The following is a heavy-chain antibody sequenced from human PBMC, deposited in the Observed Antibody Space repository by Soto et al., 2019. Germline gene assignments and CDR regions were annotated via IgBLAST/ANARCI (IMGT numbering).Heavy chain of an antibody. Sequence: QVQLVQSGAEVKKPGASVKASCKASGYTFTSYGISWVRQAPGQGLEWMGRISAYNGNTNYAQKLQGRVTMTTDTSTSTAYMELRSLRSDDTAVYYCARDRGYNWNYGWFDPWGQGTLVTVSS. CDR1: GYTFTSYG. V-gene: IGHV1-18*01. D-gene: IGHD1-7*01. CDR2: ISAYNGNT. CDR3: ARDRGYNWNYGWFDP. J-gene: IGHJ5*02.